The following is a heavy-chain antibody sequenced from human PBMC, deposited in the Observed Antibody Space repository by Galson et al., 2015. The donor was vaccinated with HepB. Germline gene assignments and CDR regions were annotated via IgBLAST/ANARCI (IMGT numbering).Heavy chain of an antibody. CDR2: IRSKPYGGET. CDR1: GFTFGDDA. CDR3: TRVSRNMYFDSSGIFDI. Sequence: SLRLSCAASGFTFGDDAVTWFRQAPGKGLEWVSLIRSKPYGGETEYAGTVKDRFTISRDDSKSIAFLQMNSLRTEDTAVYYCTRVSRNMYFDSSGIFDIWGQGTLVTVSS. V-gene: IGHV3-49*03. D-gene: IGHD3-22*01. J-gene: IGHJ4*02.